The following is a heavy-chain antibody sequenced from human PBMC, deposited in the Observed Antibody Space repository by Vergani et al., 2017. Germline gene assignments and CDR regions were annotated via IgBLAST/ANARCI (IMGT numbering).Heavy chain of an antibody. CDR2: INPNSGGT. D-gene: IGHD5-12*01. J-gene: IGHJ6*02. CDR1: GYTFTGYY. Sequence: QVQLVQSGAEVKKPGASVKVSCKASGYTFTGYYMHWVRQAPGQGLEWMGWINPNSGGTNYAQKFQGRVTMTRDTSISTAYMELSRLRSDDTAVYYCARDRFGEVATGRGFYGMDVWGQGTTVTVSS. V-gene: IGHV1-2*02. CDR3: ARDRFGEVATGRGFYGMDV.